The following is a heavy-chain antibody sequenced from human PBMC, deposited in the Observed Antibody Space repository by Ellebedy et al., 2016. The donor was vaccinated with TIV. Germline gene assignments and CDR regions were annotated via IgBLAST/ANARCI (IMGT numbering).Heavy chain of an antibody. CDR1: GFTFDDYM. J-gene: IGHJ3*02. D-gene: IGHD6-13*01. Sequence: GGSLRLSXAASGFTFDDYMMYWVRQVPGKGLEWVSLISWDGIITEYSDSVKGRFTISRDKTKSSLFLQMNGLRVEDTALYYCVKDIGYPGAEAFDIWGQGTMVTISS. CDR2: ISWDGIIT. CDR3: VKDIGYPGAEAFDI. V-gene: IGHV3-43*01.